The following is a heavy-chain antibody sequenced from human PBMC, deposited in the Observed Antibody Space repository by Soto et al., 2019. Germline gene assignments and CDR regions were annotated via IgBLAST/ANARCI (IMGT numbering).Heavy chain of an antibody. V-gene: IGHV1-69*01. D-gene: IGHD2-2*01. CDR1: GGTFGSYA. CDR2: IIPVSGAA. J-gene: IGHJ4*02. Sequence: QVQLVQSGAEVKKPGSSVKVSCKASGGTFGSYAFSWVRQAPVQGLEWMGGIIPVSGAAHYAQKFQGRVTLTADESTSTAYMELSSLSSQETAVYYCATALGCRSTSCTLDYWGQGTRVIVSS. CDR3: ATALGCRSTSCTLDY.